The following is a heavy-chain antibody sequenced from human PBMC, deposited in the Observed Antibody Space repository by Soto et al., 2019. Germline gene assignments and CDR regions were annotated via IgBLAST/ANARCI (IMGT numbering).Heavy chain of an antibody. CDR3: ARDRGIIAEAGTWWFDP. J-gene: IGHJ5*02. CDR2: IIPIFGTA. D-gene: IGHD6-13*01. CDR1: GGTFSSYA. V-gene: IGHV1-69*13. Sequence: SVKVSCKASGGTFSSYAISWVRQAPGQGLEWMGGIIPIFGTANYAQKFQGRVTITADESTSTAYMELSSLRSEDTAVYYCARDRGIIAEAGTWWFDPWGQGTLVTVSS.